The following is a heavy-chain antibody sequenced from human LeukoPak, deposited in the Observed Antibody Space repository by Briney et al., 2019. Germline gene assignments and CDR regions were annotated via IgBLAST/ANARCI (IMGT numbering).Heavy chain of an antibody. CDR2: MNPNSGNT. V-gene: IGHV1-8*03. CDR1: GYTFTSYD. Sequence: ASVKVSCKASGYTFTSYDINWVRQVTGQGLEWMGWMNPNSGNTGYAQKFQGRVTITRNTSISTAYMELSSLRSEDTAVYYCARVNYDILTGPTNWFDPWGQGTLVTVSS. D-gene: IGHD3-9*01. J-gene: IGHJ5*02. CDR3: ARVNYDILTGPTNWFDP.